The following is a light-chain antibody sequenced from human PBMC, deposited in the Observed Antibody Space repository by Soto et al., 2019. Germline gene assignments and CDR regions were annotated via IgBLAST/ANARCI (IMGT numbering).Light chain of an antibody. CDR2: DAS. V-gene: IGKV3-11*01. Sequence: EIVLTQSPATLSLSPGERATLSCRASQSVSSYLAWYQQKPGQAPRLLIYDASNRATGIPARFSVSGSGTDFTLTISSLGPDVFAVYDCQQRSDWPSTFGGGTKVQIK. CDR3: QQRSDWPST. J-gene: IGKJ4*01. CDR1: QSVSSY.